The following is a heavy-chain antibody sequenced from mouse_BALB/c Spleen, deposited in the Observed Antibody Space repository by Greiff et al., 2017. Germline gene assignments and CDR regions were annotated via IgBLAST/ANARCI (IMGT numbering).Heavy chain of an antibody. CDR2: LSYDGSN. J-gene: IGHJ2*03. V-gene: IGHV3-6*02. Sequence: SAPGLVNFSQSRSLTCSVTGYFITSVYYWNWLRQFPGKKLEWMGYLSYDGSNNYNPSHKNRISITRDTAKNQFFLKLNSVTTEDTATYYGAREIDYWGQGASLTV. CDR3: AREIDY. CDR1: GYFITSVYY.